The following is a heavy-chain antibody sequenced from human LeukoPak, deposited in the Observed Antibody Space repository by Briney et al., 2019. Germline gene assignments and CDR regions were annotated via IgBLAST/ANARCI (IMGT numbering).Heavy chain of an antibody. D-gene: IGHD3-16*01. Sequence: PGGSLRLSCAASEFTFSNYAMSWVRQAPGKGLVWVSRINSDGRSTSYADFVKGRFTISRDNAKNTLYLQMNSLRAEDTAVYFCARIGEVVPAGIDYWGQGTLVTVSS. J-gene: IGHJ4*02. CDR2: INSDGRST. CDR1: EFTFSNYA. V-gene: IGHV3-74*01. CDR3: ARIGEVVPAGIDY.